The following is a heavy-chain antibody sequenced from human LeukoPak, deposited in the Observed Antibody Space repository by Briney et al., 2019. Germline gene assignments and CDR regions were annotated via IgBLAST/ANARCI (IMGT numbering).Heavy chain of an antibody. D-gene: IGHD6-13*01. CDR2: MNLNSGNT. Sequence: ASVKVSCKASGYTFTSYDINWVRQATGQGLEWMGWMNLNSGNTGYAQKFQGRVTMTRNTSISTAYMELSSLRSEDTAVYYCARVYSSSWLYYYYYYMDVWGKGTTVTVSS. CDR3: ARVYSSSWLYYYYYYMDV. CDR1: GYTFTSYD. J-gene: IGHJ6*03. V-gene: IGHV1-8*01.